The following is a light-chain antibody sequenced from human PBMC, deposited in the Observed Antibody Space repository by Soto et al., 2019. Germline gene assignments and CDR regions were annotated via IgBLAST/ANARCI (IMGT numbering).Light chain of an antibody. CDR1: QSISSW. Sequence: EIQMTQSPSTLSASVGERVSLTCRASQSISSWLAWYQQKPGQAPKILINKASNLESGVPSRFSGSGSGTEFTLTISSLQADDFATYYRQQYNTYPLTFGGGTKVEIK. CDR2: KAS. V-gene: IGKV1-5*03. CDR3: QQYNTYPLT. J-gene: IGKJ4*01.